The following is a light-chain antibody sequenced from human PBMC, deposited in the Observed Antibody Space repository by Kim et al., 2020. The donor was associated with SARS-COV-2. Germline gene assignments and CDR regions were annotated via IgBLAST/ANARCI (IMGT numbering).Light chain of an antibody. CDR1: KLGEKY. CDR2: QDG. V-gene: IGLV3-1*01. CDR3: QAWDSSTVV. J-gene: IGLJ2*01. Sequence: SYELTQPPSVSVSPRQTASITCSGDKLGEKYACWYQQKPGQSPVLVIYQDGKRPSGIPERFSGSNSGNTATLTISGTQAIDEADYYCQAWDSSTVVFAGGNQLTVL.